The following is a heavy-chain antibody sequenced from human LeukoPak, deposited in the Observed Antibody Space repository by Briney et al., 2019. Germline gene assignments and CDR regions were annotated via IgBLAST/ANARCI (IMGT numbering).Heavy chain of an antibody. CDR3: AKFSPMTASHYFDF. D-gene: IGHD2-21*02. V-gene: IGHV3-11*03. CDR2: ISPSSSYT. J-gene: IGHJ4*02. CDR1: GFTFSDYY. Sequence: GGSLRLSCAASGFTFSDYYVSWIRQAPGKGLEWVSYISPSSSYTDYADSVKGRFTISRDNAKNSLYLQMSSLRAEDTAVYSCAKFSPMTASHYFDFWGQGTLVTVSS.